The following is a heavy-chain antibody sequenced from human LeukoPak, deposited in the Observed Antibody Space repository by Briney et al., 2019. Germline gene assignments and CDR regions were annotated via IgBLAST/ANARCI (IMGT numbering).Heavy chain of an antibody. CDR2: IYYSGST. Sequence: SETLSLTCTVSGGSISSYYWSWIRQPPGKGLEWIGYIYYSGSTNYNPSLKSRVTISVDTSKNQFSLKLSSVTAADTAVYYCARGSKYSLFGRYYYYGMDVWGQGTTVTVSS. V-gene: IGHV4-59*12. CDR3: ARGSKYSLFGRYYYYGMDV. D-gene: IGHD4-4*01. J-gene: IGHJ6*02. CDR1: GGSISSYY.